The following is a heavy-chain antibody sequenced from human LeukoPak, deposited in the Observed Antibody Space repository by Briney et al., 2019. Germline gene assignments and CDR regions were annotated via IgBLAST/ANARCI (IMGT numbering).Heavy chain of an antibody. CDR3: ARLNHYGLGSWGYYYYGMDV. Sequence: SQTLSLTCTVSGGSISSGRYYWSWIRQPAGKGLEWIGRIYTSGSTNYNPSLNSRVTISVDTSKNQFSLKLSSVTAADTAVYYCARLNHYGLGSWGYYYYGMDVWGQGTTVTVSS. J-gene: IGHJ6*02. CDR2: IYTSGST. V-gene: IGHV4-61*02. D-gene: IGHD2-15*01. CDR1: GGSISSGRYY.